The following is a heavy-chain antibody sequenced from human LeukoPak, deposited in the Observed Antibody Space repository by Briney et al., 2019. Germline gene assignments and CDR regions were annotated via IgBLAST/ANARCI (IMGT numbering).Heavy chain of an antibody. Sequence: SETPSLTCAVYGGSFSGYYWSWIRQPPGKGLEWIGEINHSGSTNYNPSLKSRVTISVDTSKNQFSLKLSSVTAADTAVYYCARGLGYCSGGSCSTPYYYYYGMDVWGQGSTVTVSS. CDR1: GGSFSGYY. CDR3: ARGLGYCSGGSCSTPYYYYYGMDV. J-gene: IGHJ6*02. V-gene: IGHV4-34*01. CDR2: INHSGST. D-gene: IGHD2-15*01.